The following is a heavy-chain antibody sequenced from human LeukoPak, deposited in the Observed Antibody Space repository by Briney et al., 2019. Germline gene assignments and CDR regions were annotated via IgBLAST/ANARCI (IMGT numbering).Heavy chain of an antibody. D-gene: IGHD3-10*01. CDR2: ISGSGGST. J-gene: IGHJ4*02. CDR3: ARGIRGDY. Sequence: PGGSLRLSCAASGFTFSSYTMRWVRQAPGKGLEWVSAISGSGGSTYYTDSVKGRFTISRDNSKNTLYLQMNSLRAEDTAVYYCARGIRGDYWGQGTLVTVSS. V-gene: IGHV3-23*01. CDR1: GFTFSSYT.